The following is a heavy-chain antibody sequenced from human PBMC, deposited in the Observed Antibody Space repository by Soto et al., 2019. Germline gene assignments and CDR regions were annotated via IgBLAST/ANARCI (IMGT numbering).Heavy chain of an antibody. D-gene: IGHD3-10*01. CDR2: INPNSGGT. CDR3: ARDVRRVPNWFDP. V-gene: IGHV1-2*02. CDR1: GYTFTGYY. Sequence: ASVKVSCKASGYTFTGYYMHWVRQAPGQGLEWMGWINPNSGGTNYAQKLQGRVTMTRDTSISTAYMEMRSLRSDDTAVYYCARDVRRVPNWFDPWGQGTLVTVSS. J-gene: IGHJ5*02.